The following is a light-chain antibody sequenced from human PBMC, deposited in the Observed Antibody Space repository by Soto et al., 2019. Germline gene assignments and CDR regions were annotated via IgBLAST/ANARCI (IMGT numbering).Light chain of an antibody. J-gene: IGKJ1*01. V-gene: IGKV3-15*01. Sequence: EIVMTHSPATLSVSPGERATLSCRASQSVSSNLAWYQQKPGQAPRLLIYGASTRATGIPARFSGSGSGTEFTLTISSLQSEDFAVYYCQQYNNHWTFGQGTKVEIQ. CDR1: QSVSSN. CDR2: GAS. CDR3: QQYNNHWT.